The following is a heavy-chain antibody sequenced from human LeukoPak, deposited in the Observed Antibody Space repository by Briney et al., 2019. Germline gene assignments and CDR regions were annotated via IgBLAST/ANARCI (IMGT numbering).Heavy chain of an antibody. V-gene: IGHV4-30-2*01. CDR2: IYHSGST. CDR3: AVKRGYCSSTSCLTNWFDP. D-gene: IGHD2-2*01. J-gene: IGHJ5*02. Sequence: EPSETLSLTCTVSGGSISSGGYYWSWIRQPPGKGLEWIGYIYHSGSTYYNPSLKGRVTISVDRSKNQFSLKLSSVTAADTAVYYCAVKRGYCSSTSCLTNWFDPWGQGTLVTVSS. CDR1: GGSISSGGYY.